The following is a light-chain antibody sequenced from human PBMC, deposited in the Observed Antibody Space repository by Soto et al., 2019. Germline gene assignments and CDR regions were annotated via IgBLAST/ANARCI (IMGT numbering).Light chain of an antibody. J-gene: IGKJ1*01. CDR2: DAS. CDR3: QQYNHYWT. Sequence: DIQMTQYPSTLSAAVGDRVTITCRASQSISSWLAWYQQKPGKAPKVLIYDASSLESGVPSRFSGSGSGTEFSLTISSLQPDDFATYYCQQYNHYWTFGQGTKVDIK. CDR1: QSISSW. V-gene: IGKV1-5*01.